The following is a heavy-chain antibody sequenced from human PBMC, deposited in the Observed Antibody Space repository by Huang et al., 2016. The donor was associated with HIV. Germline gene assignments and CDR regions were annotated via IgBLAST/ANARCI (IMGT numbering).Heavy chain of an antibody. V-gene: IGHV5-51*01. Sequence: EVQLVQSGAEVKKPGESLKISCKGSGYRFRSNWIGWGRQMPGKGLEWMGIIYPGAADTRFRPSFQGQGTISADKSINTAYLQWSSLKASDTAMYYCARLIGSPSFYYGLDVWGQGTTVTVSS. J-gene: IGHJ6*02. CDR3: ARLIGSPSFYYGLDV. CDR2: IYPGAADT. CDR1: GYRFRSNW. D-gene: IGHD3-10*01.